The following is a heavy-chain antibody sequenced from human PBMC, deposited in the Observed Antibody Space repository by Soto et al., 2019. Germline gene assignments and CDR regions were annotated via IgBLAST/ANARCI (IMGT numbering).Heavy chain of an antibody. CDR2: IYYSGST. CDR3: ARSVPESLMFRGSRYRYWEINWFDP. V-gene: IGHV4-30-4*01. Sequence: SSETLSLTCTVSGGSISSGDYYWSWIRQPPGKGLEWIGYIYYSGSTYYNPSLKSRVTISVDTSKNQFSLKLSSVTAADTAVYYCARSVPESLMFRGSRYRYWEINWFDPWGQGTLVTVS. J-gene: IGHJ5*02. D-gene: IGHD3-16*02. CDR1: GGSISSGDYY.